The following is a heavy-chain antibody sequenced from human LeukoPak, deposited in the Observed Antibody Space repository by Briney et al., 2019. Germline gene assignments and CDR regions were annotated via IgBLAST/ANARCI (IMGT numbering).Heavy chain of an antibody. V-gene: IGHV3-33*01. J-gene: IGHJ6*02. Sequence: PGRSLRLSCAASGFTFSSYGMHWVRQAPGKGLEWVAVIWYDGSNKYYADSVQGRFTISRDNSKNTLYLQMNSLRAEDTAVYYCARTEQQLTNYYGMDVWGQGTTVTVSS. CDR3: ARTEQQLTNYYGMDV. CDR1: GFTFSSYG. CDR2: IWYDGSNK. D-gene: IGHD6-13*01.